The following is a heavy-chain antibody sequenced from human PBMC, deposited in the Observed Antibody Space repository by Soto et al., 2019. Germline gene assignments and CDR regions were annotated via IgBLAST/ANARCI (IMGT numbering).Heavy chain of an antibody. Sequence: QVQLQESGPGLVKPSETLSLTCTVSGGSISSYYWSWIRQPPGKGLEWIGYIYYSGSTNYNPSLKSRVTISVDTSKNQFALKLSSVTAADTAVYYCARDADYYGSGRDGMDVWGQGTTVTVSS. CDR1: GGSISSYY. D-gene: IGHD3-10*01. J-gene: IGHJ6*02. CDR3: ARDADYYGSGRDGMDV. V-gene: IGHV4-59*01. CDR2: IYYSGST.